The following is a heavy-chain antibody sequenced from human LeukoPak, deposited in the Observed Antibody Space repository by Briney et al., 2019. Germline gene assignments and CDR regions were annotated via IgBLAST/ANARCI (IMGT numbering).Heavy chain of an antibody. V-gene: IGHV4-34*09. J-gene: IGHJ4*02. CDR1: GGSFSGYY. CDR2: INHSGST. D-gene: IGHD6-19*01. CDR3: ARGLSVADYYFDY. Sequence: KSSETLSLTCAVYGGSFSGYYWSWIRQPPGKGLEWIGEINHSGSTNYNPSLKSRVTISVDTSKNQFSLKLTSVTAADTAVYYCARGLSVADYYFDYWGQGTLVTVSS.